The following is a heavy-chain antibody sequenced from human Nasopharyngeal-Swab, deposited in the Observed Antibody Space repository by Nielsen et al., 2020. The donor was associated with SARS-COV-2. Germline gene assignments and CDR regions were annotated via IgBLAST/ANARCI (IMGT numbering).Heavy chain of an antibody. CDR2: IYPGSSDS. V-gene: IGHV5-51*01. Sequence: KVSCKGSGYIFTSYWIGWVRQMPGKGLEWMGIIYPGSSDSRYSPYFQGQVTISADKSINTAYLQWSSLKASDTAMYYCARGGRVGSNSFLDYWGQGTLVTVSS. D-gene: IGHD2-21*01. CDR1: GYIFTSYW. J-gene: IGHJ4*02. CDR3: ARGGRVGSNSFLDY.